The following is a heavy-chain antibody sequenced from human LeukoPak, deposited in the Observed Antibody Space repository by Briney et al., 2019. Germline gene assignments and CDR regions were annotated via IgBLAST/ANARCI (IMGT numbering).Heavy chain of an antibody. CDR1: GYTFTMYG. Sequence: ASVKVSCKASGYTFTMYGITWVRQAPGQGLEWMGWISAYNGNTNYAQKLQGRVTMTTDTSTSTAYMELRSLRSDDTAVYYCARDREVGIAAAGRIDYWGQGTLVTVSS. CDR3: ARDREVGIAAAGRIDY. V-gene: IGHV1-18*01. J-gene: IGHJ4*02. CDR2: ISAYNGNT. D-gene: IGHD6-13*01.